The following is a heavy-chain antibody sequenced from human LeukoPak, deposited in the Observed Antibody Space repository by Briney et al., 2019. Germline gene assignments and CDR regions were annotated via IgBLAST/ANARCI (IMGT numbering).Heavy chain of an antibody. CDR1: GFTFGSYA. V-gene: IGHV3-23*01. D-gene: IGHD1-26*01. CDR3: AKSNSGSYHFYFDH. CDR2: ISNGGVTT. Sequence: GESLRLSCAASGFTFGSYAMSWVRQTPGKSLEWVSIISNGGVTTYYADSVKGRVTISRDNSKNTLYLQMNSLRAEDTALYYCAKSNSGSYHFYFDHWGQGTLVTVSS. J-gene: IGHJ4*02.